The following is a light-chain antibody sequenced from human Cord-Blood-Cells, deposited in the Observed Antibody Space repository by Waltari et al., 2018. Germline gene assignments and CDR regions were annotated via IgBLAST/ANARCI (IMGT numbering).Light chain of an antibody. J-gene: IGKJ2*01. CDR3: QQYYSTPSYT. V-gene: IGKV4-1*01. CDR1: QSVFYSSNNKNY. CDR2: WAS. Sequence: DIVMTPSPDSLAVSLGERATINCKSSQSVFYSSNNKNYLAWYHQKPGQPPKLLIYWASTRESGVPDRVSGSGSGTDFTLTISSLQAEDVAVYYCQQYYSTPSYTFGQGTKLEIK.